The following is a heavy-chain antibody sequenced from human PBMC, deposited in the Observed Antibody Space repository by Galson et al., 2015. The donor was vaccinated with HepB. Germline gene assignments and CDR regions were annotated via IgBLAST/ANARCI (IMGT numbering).Heavy chain of an antibody. V-gene: IGHV3-30-3*01. CDR3: ARGIDS. Sequence: SLRLSCAVSGITFSSYWMNWVRQAPGKGLEWLALISHDESNKYYADSVKGRFTISRDNSKNTLYLQMNSLRAEDTAVYYCARGIDSWGQGALVTVSS. CDR2: ISHDESNK. CDR1: GITFSSYW. J-gene: IGHJ4*02.